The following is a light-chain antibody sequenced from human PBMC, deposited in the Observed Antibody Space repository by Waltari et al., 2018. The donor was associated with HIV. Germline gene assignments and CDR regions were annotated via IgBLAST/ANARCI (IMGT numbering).Light chain of an antibody. V-gene: IGLV2-23*02. J-gene: IGLJ1*01. CDR3: YSYSDTSSSYV. CDR1: STDVGNFNL. CDR2: EVT. Sequence: QSALTPPASVSGSPGQSITIPCTGTSTDVGNFNLVSWYQQYPGKAPKLLIYEVTKRPSGASNRFSASKSGNTASLTISGLRAEDEADYYCYSYSDTSSSYVFGTGTKVAVL.